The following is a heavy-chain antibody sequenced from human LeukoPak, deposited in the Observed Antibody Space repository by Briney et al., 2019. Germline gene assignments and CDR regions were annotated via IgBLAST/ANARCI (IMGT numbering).Heavy chain of an antibody. CDR2: ISGSGGST. J-gene: IGHJ4*02. D-gene: IGHD3-22*01. V-gene: IGHV3-23*01. CDR1: GFTFSSYA. Sequence: LTGGSLRLSCAASGFTFSSYAMSWVRQAPGKGLEWVSAISGSGGSTYYADSVKGRFTISRDNSKNTLYLQMNSLRAEDTAVYYCAKDGHYYDSSGYRYYFDYWGQGTLVPSPQ. CDR3: AKDGHYYDSSGYRYYFDY.